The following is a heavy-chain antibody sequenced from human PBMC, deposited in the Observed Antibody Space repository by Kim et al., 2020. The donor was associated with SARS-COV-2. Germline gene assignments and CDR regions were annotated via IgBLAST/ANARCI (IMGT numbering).Heavy chain of an antibody. J-gene: IGHJ4*02. Sequence: GGSLRLSCAASGFTFSNYAMAWVRQAPGMGPEWVSTNTGSGDKTYYADSVQGRFTISRDNSKNTLYLQMNSLRAEDTAVYYCAKGGSSSSGYPLDYWGQGTLVTVSS. CDR1: GFTFSNYA. CDR3: AKGGSSSSGYPLDY. CDR2: NTGSGDKT. D-gene: IGHD6-13*01. V-gene: IGHV3-23*01.